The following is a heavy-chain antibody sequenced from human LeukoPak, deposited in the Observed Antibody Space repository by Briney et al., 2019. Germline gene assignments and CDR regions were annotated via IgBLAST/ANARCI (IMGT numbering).Heavy chain of an antibody. J-gene: IGHJ5*02. Sequence: ASVKVFCKASGYTFTSYGISWVRQAPGQGLEWMGWISAYNGNTNYAQKLQGRVTMTTDTSTSTAYMELRSLRSDDTAVYYCATRYDILTGPLSRGWPNNWFDPWGQGTLVTVSS. CDR2: ISAYNGNT. CDR1: GYTFTSYG. V-gene: IGHV1-18*01. D-gene: IGHD3-9*01. CDR3: ATRYDILTGPLSRGWPNNWFDP.